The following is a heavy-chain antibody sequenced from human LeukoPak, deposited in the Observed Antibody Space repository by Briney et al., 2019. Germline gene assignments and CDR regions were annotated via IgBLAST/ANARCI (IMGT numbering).Heavy chain of an antibody. CDR2: ISWNSGNI. CDR1: GFTFDDYA. Sequence: SLRLSCAASGFTFDDYAMHWVRQAPGKGLEWVAGISWNSGNIGYADSVKGRFTISRDNAKNSLYLQMNSLGTEDTAFYYCAKMGYFGSGSYYPGEFYFDYWGQGTLVTVSS. J-gene: IGHJ4*02. D-gene: IGHD3-10*01. CDR3: AKMGYFGSGSYYPGEFYFDY. V-gene: IGHV3-9*01.